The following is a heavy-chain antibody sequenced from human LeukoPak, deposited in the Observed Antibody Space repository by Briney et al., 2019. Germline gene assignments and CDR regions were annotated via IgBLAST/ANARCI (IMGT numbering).Heavy chain of an antibody. V-gene: IGHV3-23*01. J-gene: IGHJ4*02. CDR3: AKGVYGSGSYSLDY. CDR1: GFSFSSYA. CDR2: ISGSGSST. Sequence: PGGSLRLSCAASGFSFSSYAMSWVRQAPGKGLEWVSAISGSGSSTYYADSVKGRFTISRDNSKNTLYLQMNSLRAEDTAVYYCAKGVYGSGSYSLDYWGQGTLVTVSS. D-gene: IGHD3-10*01.